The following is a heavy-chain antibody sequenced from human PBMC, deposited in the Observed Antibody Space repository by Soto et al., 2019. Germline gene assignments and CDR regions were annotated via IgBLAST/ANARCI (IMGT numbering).Heavy chain of an antibody. CDR2: IYTSGNT. Sequence: SETLSLTCTVSGGSMSSYYWSWIRQPAGKGLEWIGRIYTSGNTNYNPSLKSRVTMSVDTSKNQFSLKLTSVTPADTAVYYCARIDYASAFDIWGQGTMVTVSS. D-gene: IGHD4-17*01. V-gene: IGHV4-4*07. CDR3: ARIDYASAFDI. CDR1: GGSMSSYY. J-gene: IGHJ3*02.